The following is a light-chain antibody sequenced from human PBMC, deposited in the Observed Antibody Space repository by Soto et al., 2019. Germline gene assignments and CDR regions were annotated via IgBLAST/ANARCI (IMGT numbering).Light chain of an antibody. V-gene: IGKV3-15*01. Sequence: EIVMTQSPSALSVSPGERATLSCRASQSVSSGLAWYQQNPGQAPRLLIYDASTRATRIPARFSGSGSGTEFTLTISSLQSEDIAVYYCQQYNNWPLPTFGQGTRLEIK. J-gene: IGKJ5*01. CDR1: QSVSSG. CDR3: QQYNNWPLPT. CDR2: DAS.